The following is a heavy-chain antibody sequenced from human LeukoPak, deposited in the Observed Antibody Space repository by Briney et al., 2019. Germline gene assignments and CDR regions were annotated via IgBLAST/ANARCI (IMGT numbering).Heavy chain of an antibody. CDR1: GGTFSSYA. V-gene: IGHV1-69*13. D-gene: IGHD6-6*01. J-gene: IGHJ3*02. Sequence: ASVKVSCKASGGTFSSYAISWVRQAPGQGLEWMGGIIPIFGTANYAQKFQGRVTITADESTSTAYMELSSLRSEDTAVYYCAREMQYSSSSVYAFDIWGQGTMVTVSS. CDR3: AREMQYSSSSVYAFDI. CDR2: IIPIFGTA.